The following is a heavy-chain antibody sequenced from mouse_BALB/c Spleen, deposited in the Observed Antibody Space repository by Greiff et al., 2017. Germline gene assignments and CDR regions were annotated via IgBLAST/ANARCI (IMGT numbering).Heavy chain of an antibody. D-gene: IGHD2-4*01. V-gene: IGHV3-1*02. CDR1: GYSITSGYS. J-gene: IGHJ4*01. CDR3: ARSDYDYDDRPYYAMDY. CDR2: IHYSGST. Sequence: EVKLQESGPDLVKPSQSLSLTCTVTGYSITSGYSWHWLRQFPGNKLEWMGYIHYSGSTNYNPSLKSRISITRDTSKNQFFLQLNSVTTEDTATYYCARSDYDYDDRPYYAMDYWGQGTSVTVSS.